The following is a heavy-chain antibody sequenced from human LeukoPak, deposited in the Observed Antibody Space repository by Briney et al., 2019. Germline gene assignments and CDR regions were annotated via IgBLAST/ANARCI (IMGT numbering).Heavy chain of an antibody. J-gene: IGHJ6*03. Sequence: SETLSLTCTVSGGSISSYYWSWIRQPPGKGLEWIGYIYYSGSTNYNPSLKSRVTISVDTSKNQFSLKLSSVTAADTAVYYCARHARDPYHYYYYMDVWGKGTTVTVSS. CDR3: ARHARDPYHYYYYMDV. CDR2: IYYSGST. CDR1: GGSISSYY. V-gene: IGHV4-59*08.